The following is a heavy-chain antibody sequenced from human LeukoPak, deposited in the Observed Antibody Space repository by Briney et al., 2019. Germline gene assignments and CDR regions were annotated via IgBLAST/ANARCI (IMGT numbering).Heavy chain of an antibody. D-gene: IGHD3-10*01. V-gene: IGHV3-48*01. Sequence: PGGSLRLSCAASGFTFSSYSMNWVRQAPGKGLEWVSYISSSSSTIYYADSVKGRFTISRDNAKNSLYLQMNSPRAEDTAVYYCAREGEELLWRWWFDPWGQGTLVTVSS. J-gene: IGHJ5*02. CDR1: GFTFSSYS. CDR2: ISSSSSTI. CDR3: AREGEELLWRWWFDP.